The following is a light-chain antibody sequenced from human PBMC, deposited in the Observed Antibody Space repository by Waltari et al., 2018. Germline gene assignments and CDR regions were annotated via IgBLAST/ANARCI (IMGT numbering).Light chain of an antibody. CDR2: DVS. Sequence: QSALTQPASVSGSPGQSITISCTGTSSDVGGYNYVSWYQQHPGKAPKLMIYDVSKRPSGVSNLFSGSKSGNTASLTISGLQAEDEADYYCCSYAGSSSVVFGGGTKLTVL. CDR3: CSYAGSSSVV. V-gene: IGLV2-23*02. CDR1: SSDVGGYNY. J-gene: IGLJ2*01.